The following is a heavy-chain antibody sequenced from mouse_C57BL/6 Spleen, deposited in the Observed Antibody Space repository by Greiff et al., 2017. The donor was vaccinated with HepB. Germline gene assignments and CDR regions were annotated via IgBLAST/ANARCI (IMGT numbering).Heavy chain of an antibody. CDR1: GYTFTDYY. CDR2: INPNNGGT. V-gene: IGHV1-26*01. D-gene: IGHD1-1*01. CDR3: LYYGSSQVAY. J-gene: IGHJ3*01. Sequence: VQLQQSGPELVKPGASVKISCKASGYTFTDYYMNWVKQSHGKSLEWIGDINPNNGGTSYNQKFKGKATLTVDKSSSTAYMELRSLTSEDSAVYYCLYYGSSQVAYWGQGTLVTVSA.